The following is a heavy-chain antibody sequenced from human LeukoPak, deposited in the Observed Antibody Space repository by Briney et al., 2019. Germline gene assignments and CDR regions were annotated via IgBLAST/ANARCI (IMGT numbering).Heavy chain of an antibody. CDR3: ARGPYSSSWYDFDY. V-gene: IGHV4-59*01. J-gene: IGHJ4*02. CDR2: IYYSGST. D-gene: IGHD6-13*01. Sequence: WETQSLTCTVSGGSISSYYWSWIRQPPGKGLEWIGYIYYSGSTNYNPSLESRVTISVDTSKNQFSLKLSSVTAADTAVYYCARGPYSSSWYDFDYWGQGTLVTVSS. CDR1: GGSISSYY.